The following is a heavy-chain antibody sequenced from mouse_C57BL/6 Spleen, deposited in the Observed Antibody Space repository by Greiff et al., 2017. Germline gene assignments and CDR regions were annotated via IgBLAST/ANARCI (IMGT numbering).Heavy chain of an antibody. D-gene: IGHD1-3*01. CDR3: ARYDPKWYAKDY. V-gene: IGHV1-81*01. CDR1: GYTFTSSG. Sequence: QVQLKQSGAELARPGASVKLSCKASGYTFTSSGISWVKQRTGQGLEWIGEIYPRSGNTYYNEKFKGKATLTADKSSSTAYMELRSLTSEDSAVYFCARYDPKWYAKDYWGQGTSVTVSS. J-gene: IGHJ4*01. CDR2: IYPRSGNT.